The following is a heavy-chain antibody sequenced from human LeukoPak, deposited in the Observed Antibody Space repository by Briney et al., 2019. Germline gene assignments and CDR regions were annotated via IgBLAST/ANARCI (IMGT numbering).Heavy chain of an antibody. CDR1: GGSFSGYY. CDR2: INHSGST. Sequence: PSETLSLTCAVYGGSFSGYYWSWIRQPPGKGLEWIGEINHSGSTNYNPSLKSRVTISVDTSKNQFSLKLSSVTAADTAVYYCARDYGGNGGVDYWGQGTLVTVSS. V-gene: IGHV4-34*01. J-gene: IGHJ4*02. D-gene: IGHD4-23*01. CDR3: ARDYGGNGGVDY.